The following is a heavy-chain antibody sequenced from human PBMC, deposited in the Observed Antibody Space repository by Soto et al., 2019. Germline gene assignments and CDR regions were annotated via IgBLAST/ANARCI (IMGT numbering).Heavy chain of an antibody. Sequence: EVQLVESGGGLVQPGGSLRVSCAASGFILSRYSMNWVRQAPGKGLEWLSYIDSSSDTIYYADSVKGRFIISRDNAKNSLYLQMNSLKDEDTAVYYCARGGVATIFGDSWGQGTLVTVSS. D-gene: IGHD5-12*01. J-gene: IGHJ4*02. CDR3: ARGGVATIFGDS. CDR2: IDSSSDTI. CDR1: GFILSRYS. V-gene: IGHV3-48*02.